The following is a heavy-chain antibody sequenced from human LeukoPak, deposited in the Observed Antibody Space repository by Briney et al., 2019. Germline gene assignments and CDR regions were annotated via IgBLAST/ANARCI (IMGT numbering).Heavy chain of an antibody. CDR2: FDPEDGET. D-gene: IGHD6-13*01. CDR1: GYTRTEIS. CDR3: ATKPHWYRSSYDY. Sequence: ASVKVSCKVSGYTRTEISMYWVRQAPGKGLEWMGGFDPEDGETIYAQKFHGRVTMTEDTSTDTAYMELSRLRSEDTAVYYCATKPHWYRSSYDYWGQGTLVTVSS. J-gene: IGHJ4*02. V-gene: IGHV1-24*01.